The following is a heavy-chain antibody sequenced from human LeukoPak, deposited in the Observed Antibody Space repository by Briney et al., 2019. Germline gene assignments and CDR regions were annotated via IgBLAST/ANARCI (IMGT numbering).Heavy chain of an antibody. V-gene: IGHV3-74*01. CDR1: GNYW. CDR3: VSFYETY. J-gene: IGHJ4*02. D-gene: IGHD2/OR15-2a*01. CDR2: INSDGSWT. Sequence: GGSLRLSCAASGNYWMHWVRQVPGKGLVWVSHINSDGSWTSYADSVKGRFTIPKDNAKNTVYLQMNSLRAEDTAVYYCVSFYETYWGRGTLVTVSS.